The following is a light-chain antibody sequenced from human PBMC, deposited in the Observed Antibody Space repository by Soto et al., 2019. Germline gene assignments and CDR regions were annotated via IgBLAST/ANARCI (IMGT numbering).Light chain of an antibody. CDR1: QDISDH. CDR2: EAS. V-gene: IGKV1-27*01. Sequence: DFQMTQSPSSLSASVGDRVTITCRASQDISDHLAWYQHKPGKVPKLLIYEASTLQSGVPSRFSGGGSGTDFTLTISSLQPEDAATYYCQKYNRTPRTFGQGTKVELK. CDR3: QKYNRTPRT. J-gene: IGKJ1*01.